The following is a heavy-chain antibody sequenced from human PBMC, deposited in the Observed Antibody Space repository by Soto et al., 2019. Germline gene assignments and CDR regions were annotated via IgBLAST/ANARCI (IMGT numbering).Heavy chain of an antibody. J-gene: IGHJ3*02. V-gene: IGHV4-39*01. CDR2: IYYSGYA. Sequence: QVQLQESGPGLVKPSETLSLTCTVSGASISSTRYYWGWIRQPPGQGLEWIGSIYYSGYAYYNPPLKSRVTIPVDTSRDQFSLNLRSMTAADTAVYYCARPTSTDLRDPFDIWGQGIMVTVSS. CDR3: ARPTSTDLRDPFDI. D-gene: IGHD4-17*01. CDR1: GASISSTRYY.